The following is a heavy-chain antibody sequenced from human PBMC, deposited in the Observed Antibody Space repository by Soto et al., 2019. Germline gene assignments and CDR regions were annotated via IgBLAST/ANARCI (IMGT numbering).Heavy chain of an antibody. Sequence: SETLSLTCSVSGASVSDKTFYWNWIRQPPGKGLEWIGEINHTGGTHYNPSLKSRVTMSVDTSKNQFSLRLSSVTAADTAIYYCATRITVFGLLIPPFDPWGQGTQVTVSS. D-gene: IGHD3-3*01. J-gene: IGHJ5*02. CDR1: GASVSDKTFY. V-gene: IGHV4-34*01. CDR2: INHTGGT. CDR3: ATRITVFGLLIPPFDP.